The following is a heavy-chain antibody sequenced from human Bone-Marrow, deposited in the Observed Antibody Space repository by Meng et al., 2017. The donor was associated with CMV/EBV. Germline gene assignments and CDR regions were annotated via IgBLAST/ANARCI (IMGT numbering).Heavy chain of an antibody. J-gene: IGHJ3*02. Sequence: GSLRLSCTVSGGSISSYYWSWIRQPPGKGLEWIGYIYYSGSTNYNPSLKSRVTISVDTSKNQFSLKLSSVTAADTAVYYCANYYDSSGYGIDIWGQGTMVTV. V-gene: IGHV4-59*01. CDR1: GGSISSYY. CDR3: ANYYDSSGYGIDI. D-gene: IGHD3-22*01. CDR2: IYYSGST.